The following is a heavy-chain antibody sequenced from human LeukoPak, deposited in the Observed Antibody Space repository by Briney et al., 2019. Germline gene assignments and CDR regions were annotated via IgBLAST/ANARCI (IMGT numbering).Heavy chain of an antibody. D-gene: IGHD2-2*02. J-gene: IGHJ5*02. CDR3: ARDSCSSTSCYTRAINWFDP. CDR2: IIPIFGIA. Sequence: SLKLSFKASGATFSSYAISWVRQAPGQGLEWMGRIIPIFGIANYAQKYQGRVTITADKSTSTAYMELSSLRSEDTAVYYCARDSCSSTSCYTRAINWFDPWGQGTLVTVSS. CDR1: GATFSSYA. V-gene: IGHV1-69*04.